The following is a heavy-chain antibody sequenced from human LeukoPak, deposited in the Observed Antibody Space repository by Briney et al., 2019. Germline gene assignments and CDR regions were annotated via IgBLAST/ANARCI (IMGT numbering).Heavy chain of an antibody. V-gene: IGHV4-34*01. D-gene: IGHD2-2*02. CDR2: INHSGST. Sequence: SETLSLTCAVYGGSFSGYYWSWIRQPPGKGLEWIGEINHSGSTNYNPSLKSRVAISVDTSKNQFFLKLSSVTAADTAVYYCARGVVVVPAAILGYYYYYYMDVWGKGTTVTVSS. CDR3: ARGVVVVPAAILGYYYYYYMDV. J-gene: IGHJ6*03. CDR1: GGSFSGYY.